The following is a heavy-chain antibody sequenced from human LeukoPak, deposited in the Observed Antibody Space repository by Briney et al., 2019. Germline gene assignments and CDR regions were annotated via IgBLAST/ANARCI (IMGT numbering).Heavy chain of an antibody. Sequence: SETLSLTCTVSGGSISSSSYYWGWIRQPPGKGLEWIGSIYYSGSTYYNPSLKSRVTVSVDTSKNQFSLKLSSVTAADTAVYYCARNRVVPAAITDYWGQGTLVTVPS. D-gene: IGHD2-2*01. CDR1: GGSISSSSYY. V-gene: IGHV4-39*07. CDR2: IYYSGST. J-gene: IGHJ4*02. CDR3: ARNRVVPAAITDY.